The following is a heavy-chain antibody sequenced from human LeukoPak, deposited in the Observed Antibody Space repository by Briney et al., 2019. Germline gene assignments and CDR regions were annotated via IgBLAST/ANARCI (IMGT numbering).Heavy chain of an antibody. Sequence: ASVKVSCKASGYTFTGYYMHWVRQAPGQGLEWMGWINPNSGGTNYAQKFQGRVTMTRDTSISTAYMELSRLRSDDTAVYYCARSGFVVPAATDFDYWGQGTLVTVSS. D-gene: IGHD2-2*01. CDR2: INPNSGGT. J-gene: IGHJ4*02. CDR3: ARSGFVVPAATDFDY. V-gene: IGHV1-2*02. CDR1: GYTFTGYY.